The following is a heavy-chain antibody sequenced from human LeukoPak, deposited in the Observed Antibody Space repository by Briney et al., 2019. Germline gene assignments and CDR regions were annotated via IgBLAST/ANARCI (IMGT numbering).Heavy chain of an antibody. V-gene: IGHV4-61*02. CDR2: IYTSGST. CDR1: GGSISSGSYY. Sequence: SQTLSLTCTVSGGSISSGSYYWSWIRQPAGKGLEWIGRIYTSGSTNYNPSLKRRVTISVDTSKNQFSLKLSSVTAADTAVYYCARGIAGYDYVWGSYRKPADYWGQGTLVTVSS. CDR3: ARGIAGYDYVWGSYRKPADY. J-gene: IGHJ4*02. D-gene: IGHD3-16*02.